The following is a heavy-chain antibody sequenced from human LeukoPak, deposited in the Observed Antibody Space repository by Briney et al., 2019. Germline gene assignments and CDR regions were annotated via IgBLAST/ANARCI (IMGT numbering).Heavy chain of an antibody. CDR2: ISSSSSYI. CDR3: ARGRSYEYYSGMDV. Sequence: GGSLRLSCAASGFTFSSYSMNWVRQAPGKGLEWVSAISSSSSYIYYADPVKGRFTISRDNAKKSLYLQMNSLRAEDTAVYYCARGRSYEYYSGMDVWGQGTTVTVSS. D-gene: IGHD1-26*01. CDR1: GFTFSSYS. V-gene: IGHV3-21*01. J-gene: IGHJ6*02.